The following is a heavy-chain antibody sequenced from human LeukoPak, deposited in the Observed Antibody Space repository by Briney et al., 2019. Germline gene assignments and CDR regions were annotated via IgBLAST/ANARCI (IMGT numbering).Heavy chain of an antibody. Sequence: PGGSLRLSCAASEFTFSRYGMHWVRQAPGKGLEWVAFIRYDGSNKYYADSVKGRFTISRDNSKNTLSLQMNTLRAEDTAVYYGARDLYAAMVTVGYGGEGTLVTVS. CDR2: IRYDGSNK. CDR3: ARDLYAAMVTVGY. J-gene: IGHJ4*02. V-gene: IGHV3-30*02. D-gene: IGHD5-18*01. CDR1: EFTFSRYG.